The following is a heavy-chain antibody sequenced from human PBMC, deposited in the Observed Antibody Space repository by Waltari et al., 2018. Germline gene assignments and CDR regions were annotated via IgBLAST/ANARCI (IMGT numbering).Heavy chain of an antibody. J-gene: IGHJ4*02. V-gene: IGHV4-38-2*01. D-gene: IGHD7-27*01. Sequence: QVHLQESGPGLVKPAEALSLPCPVPGYSISSGYYWGWIRQPPGKGLEWVGGRCHMGGPYYNPPLKSRVTISVDTSKNQFSLKLSSVTAADTAVYYCARQAPTGGLDYWGQGTLVTVSS. CDR2: RCHMGGP. CDR3: ARQAPTGGLDY. CDR1: GYSISSGYY.